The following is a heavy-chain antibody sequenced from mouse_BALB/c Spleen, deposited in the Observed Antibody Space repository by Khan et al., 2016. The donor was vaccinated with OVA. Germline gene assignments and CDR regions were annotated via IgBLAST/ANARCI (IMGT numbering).Heavy chain of an antibody. J-gene: IGHJ2*01. Sequence: QMQLEESGAELVRPGASVKLSCKTSGYTFTSYWIHWVKQRPGQGLEWIARIYPGTDNSYYNEKFKDKATLTADKSSSTAYMQLSSLKSEDSGVYFGAREEALCHFNHWGQGTNLTGSS. V-gene: IGHV1S132*01. D-gene: IGHD6-1*01. CDR1: GYTFTSYW. CDR3: AREEALCHFNH. CDR2: IYPGTDNS.